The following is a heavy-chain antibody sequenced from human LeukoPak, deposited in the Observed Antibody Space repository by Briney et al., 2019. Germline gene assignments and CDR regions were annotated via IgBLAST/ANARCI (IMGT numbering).Heavy chain of an antibody. CDR3: ARDPKVGDFLIDY. CDR2: ISSSSSYI. CDR1: GFTFSSYS. V-gene: IGHV3-21*01. Sequence: PGGSLRLSCAASGFTFSSYSMNWVRQAPGKGLEWVSSISSSSSYIYYADSVKGRFTISRDNAKNSLYLQMNSLRAEDTAVYYCARDPKVGDFLIDYWGQGTLVTVSS. D-gene: IGHD3-10*01. J-gene: IGHJ4*02.